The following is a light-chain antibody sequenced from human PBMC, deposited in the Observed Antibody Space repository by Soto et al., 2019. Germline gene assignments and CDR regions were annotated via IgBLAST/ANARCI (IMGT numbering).Light chain of an antibody. V-gene: IGLV1-40*01. CDR3: QSYDRSLRGYV. Sequence: QSELTKPPSVSGAPGQRGTISCTGTSSNIGSGYDVHWYQHLPGTAPKLLIYGNTIRPSGVPDRFSGSKSGTSASLAITGLQAEDEADYYCQSYDRSLRGYVFGTGTKVTVL. CDR1: SSNIGSGYD. CDR2: GNT. J-gene: IGLJ1*01.